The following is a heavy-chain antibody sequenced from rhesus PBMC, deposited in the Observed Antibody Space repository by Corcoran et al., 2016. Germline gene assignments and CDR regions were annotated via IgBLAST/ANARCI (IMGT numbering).Heavy chain of an antibody. CDR2: VDPVYGDM. Sequence: EVHLVQSGAEVKKPGASGKVSCKVSGYTFTEISIPWVRQAPGKGLEGLGGVDPVYGDMTHADNFQGRLTMTEDTSTDTAYMELSSLRSEDTAVYYCARSESVWGRGVLVSVSS. D-gene: IGHD2-33*01. CDR1: GYTFTEIS. J-gene: IGHJ5-2*02. V-gene: IGHV1-156*01. CDR3: ARSESV.